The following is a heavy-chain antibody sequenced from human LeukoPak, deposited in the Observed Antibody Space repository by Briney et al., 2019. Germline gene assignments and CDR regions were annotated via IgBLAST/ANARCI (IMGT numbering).Heavy chain of an antibody. CDR1: GGSVSSGSYY. CDR2: IYNSGST. CDR3: ARDRWFDP. V-gene: IGHV4-61*01. J-gene: IGHJ5*02. Sequence: SETLSLTCTVSGGSVSSGSYYWSWIRQPPGKGLECIGYIYNSGSTNYNPSLKSRVTISVDTSRNQFSLKLSSVTAADTAMYYCARDRWFDPWGQGTLVTVSS.